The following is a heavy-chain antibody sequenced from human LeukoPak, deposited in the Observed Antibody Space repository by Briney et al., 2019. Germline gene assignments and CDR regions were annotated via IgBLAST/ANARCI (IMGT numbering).Heavy chain of an antibody. CDR1: GFTFTSSA. CDR3: TRALGSDY. D-gene: IGHD1-26*01. CDR2: IVVGSGNT. Sequence: SVKVSCKASGFTFTSSAVQWMRQARGQRLEWIGWIVVGSGNTNYAQKFQERVTITRDTSITTAYMELSSLRSDDTAMYYCTRALGSDYWGQGTLVTVSS. V-gene: IGHV1-58*01. J-gene: IGHJ4*02.